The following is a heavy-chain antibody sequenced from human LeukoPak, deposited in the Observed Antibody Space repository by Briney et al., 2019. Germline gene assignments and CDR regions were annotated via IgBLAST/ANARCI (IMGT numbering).Heavy chain of an antibody. D-gene: IGHD1-1*01. V-gene: IGHV1-2*02. CDR2: INPNSGGT. J-gene: IGHJ5*02. CDR1: GYTFTGYY. Sequence: ASAKVSCKASGYTFTGYYMHWVRQAPGQGLEWMGWINPNSGGTNYAQKFQGRVTMTRDTSISTAYMELSRLRSDDTAVYYCARAYITITNWFDPWGQGTLVTVSS. CDR3: ARAYITITNWFDP.